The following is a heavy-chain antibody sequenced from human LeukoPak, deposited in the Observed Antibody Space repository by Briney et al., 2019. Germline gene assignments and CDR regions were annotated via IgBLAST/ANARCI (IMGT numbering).Heavy chain of an antibody. D-gene: IGHD3-22*01. Sequence: SSETPSLTCSVSGDSVSRSDSYWDWIRQPPGKGLEWMGTIYYSGRTYYSPSLKSRVTMSVDPSNNQFSLNLRSVTAADTAVYYCARRRYYDGSGYLEWGQGTLFSVSS. CDR2: IYYSGRT. CDR1: GDSVSRSDSY. V-gene: IGHV4-39*01. CDR3: ARRRYYDGSGYLE. J-gene: IGHJ1*01.